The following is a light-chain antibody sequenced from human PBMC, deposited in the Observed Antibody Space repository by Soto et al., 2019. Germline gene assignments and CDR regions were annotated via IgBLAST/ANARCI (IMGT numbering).Light chain of an antibody. CDR1: QSVSSSY. Sequence: EIVLTQSPGTLSLSPGESATLSCRASQSVSSSYLAWYKHRPGQTPRLLIYGASSRATGVPDRFSASGSGTDFTLTISRLEPEDFAVYYGHQYGNSPPTFGPGTKVDIK. CDR3: HQYGNSPPT. J-gene: IGKJ3*01. CDR2: GAS. V-gene: IGKV3-20*01.